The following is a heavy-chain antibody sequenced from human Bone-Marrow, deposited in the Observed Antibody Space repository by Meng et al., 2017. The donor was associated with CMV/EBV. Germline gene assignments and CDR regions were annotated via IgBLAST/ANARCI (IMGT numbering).Heavy chain of an antibody. D-gene: IGHD3-3*01. Sequence: SVKVSCKASGGTFSSYAISWVRQAPGQGLEWMGGIIPIFGTANYAQKFQGRVTITTDESTSTAYMELSSLRSEDTAVYYCAGYYNFWSGYPNWFDPWGQGTLVTFSS. CDR2: IIPIFGTA. CDR1: GGTFSSYA. J-gene: IGHJ5*02. V-gene: IGHV1-69*05. CDR3: AGYYNFWSGYPNWFDP.